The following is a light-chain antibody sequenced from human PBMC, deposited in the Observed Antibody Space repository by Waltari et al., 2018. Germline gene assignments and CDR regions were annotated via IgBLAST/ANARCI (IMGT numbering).Light chain of an antibody. CDR3: CSYAGRGTYV. J-gene: IGLJ1*01. CDR2: EVF. Sequence: QSALTQPASVSGTPGLSLTISCSGNTSDVGTYDRVSWYQQHPGEPPKLLICEVFKRPPDTSSRFSGAKSGSTASLTISGLQPEDEADYYCCSYAGRGTYVFGSGTKVTVL. CDR1: TSDVGTYDR. V-gene: IGLV2-23*02.